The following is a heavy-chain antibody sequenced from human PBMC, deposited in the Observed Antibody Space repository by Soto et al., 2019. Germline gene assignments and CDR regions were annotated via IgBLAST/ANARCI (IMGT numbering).Heavy chain of an antibody. V-gene: IGHV4-31*03. Sequence: QVQLQESGPGLVKPSQTLSLTCTVSGGSISSGGYYWSWIRQYPGKGLEWIGYIYHSGSTYYNPSLKSRVTISVDTSKNQFSLKLNSVTAADTAVYYCASHTAMVYFDYWGQGTLVTVSS. D-gene: IGHD5-18*01. CDR3: ASHTAMVYFDY. CDR2: IYHSGST. CDR1: GGSISSGGYY. J-gene: IGHJ4*02.